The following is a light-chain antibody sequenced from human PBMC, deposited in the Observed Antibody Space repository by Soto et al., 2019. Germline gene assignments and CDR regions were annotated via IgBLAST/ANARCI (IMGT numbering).Light chain of an antibody. CDR2: AAS. CDR1: QGIRND. V-gene: IGKV1-6*01. J-gene: IGKJ1*01. Sequence: AFQISQSPSSLSASVGDRVTITCRASQGIRNDLGWYQQKPGKAPKLLIYAASSLQSGVPSRFSGSGSGTDFTLTISSLQPEDFATYYCLQDYNYPLTFGQGTKVDIK. CDR3: LQDYNYPLT.